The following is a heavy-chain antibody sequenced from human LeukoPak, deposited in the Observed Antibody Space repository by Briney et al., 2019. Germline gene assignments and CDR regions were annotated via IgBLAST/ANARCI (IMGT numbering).Heavy chain of an antibody. V-gene: IGHV3-30*18. CDR2: ISYDGSKK. Sequence: GGSLRLSCAASGFTFSSYGMHWVRQAPGKGLEWVAAISYDGSKKYYADSVKGRFIISRDNSKNTLCLQMNSLRAEDTAVYYCAKSYYYDSSGYYCRYWGQGTLVTVSS. J-gene: IGHJ4*02. CDR3: AKSYYYDSSGYYCRY. CDR1: GFTFSSYG. D-gene: IGHD3-22*01.